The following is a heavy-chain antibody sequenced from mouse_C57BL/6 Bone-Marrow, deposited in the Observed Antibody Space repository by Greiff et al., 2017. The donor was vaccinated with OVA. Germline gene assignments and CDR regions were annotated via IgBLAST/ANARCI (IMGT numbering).Heavy chain of an antibody. Sequence: EVKVVESGGGLVKPGGSLKLSCAASGFTFSDYGMHWVRQAPEKGLEWVAYISSGSSTIYYADTVKGRFTISRDNAKNTLFLQMTSRMSEDTAMYYCARPYGNPYYFDYWGQGTTLTVSS. CDR3: ARPYGNPYYFDY. CDR1: GFTFSDYG. D-gene: IGHD2-1*01. V-gene: IGHV5-17*01. J-gene: IGHJ2*01. CDR2: ISSGSSTI.